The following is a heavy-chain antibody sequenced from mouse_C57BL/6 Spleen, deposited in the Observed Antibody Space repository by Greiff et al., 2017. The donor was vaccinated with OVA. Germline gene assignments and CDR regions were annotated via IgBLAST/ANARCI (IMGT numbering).Heavy chain of an antibody. Sequence: LVESGGGLVQPKGSLKLSCAASGFSFNTYAMNWVRQAPGKGLEWVARIRSKSNNYATYYADSVKDRFTISRDDSESMLYLQMNNLKTEDTAMYYCVREFITTAYYFDYWGQGTTLTVSS. CDR1: GFSFNTYA. CDR3: VREFITTAYYFDY. J-gene: IGHJ2*01. D-gene: IGHD1-1*01. V-gene: IGHV10-1*01. CDR2: IRSKSNNYAT.